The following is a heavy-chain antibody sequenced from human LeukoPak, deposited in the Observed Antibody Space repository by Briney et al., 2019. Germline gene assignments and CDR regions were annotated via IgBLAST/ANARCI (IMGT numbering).Heavy chain of an antibody. J-gene: IGHJ4*02. CDR3: ARQIKAYSSGWYDYFDY. CDR1: GGSISSSNYY. CDR2: IYYSGST. Sequence: PSETLSLTCTVSGGSISSSNYYWGWIRQPPGKGLEWIGSIYYSGSTYYNPSLKSRVTISVDTSKNQFSLKLSSVTAADTAVYYCARQIKAYSSGWYDYFDYWGQGTLVTVSS. D-gene: IGHD6-19*01. V-gene: IGHV4-39*01.